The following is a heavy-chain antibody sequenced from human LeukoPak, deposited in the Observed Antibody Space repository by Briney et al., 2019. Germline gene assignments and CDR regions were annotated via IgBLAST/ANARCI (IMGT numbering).Heavy chain of an antibody. CDR3: AKDGDLYGHADY. J-gene: IGHJ4*02. CDR1: GFTFSSYA. V-gene: IGHV3-30-3*01. CDR2: ISYDGSKK. D-gene: IGHD4-17*01. Sequence: PGGSLRLSCAVSGFTFSSYAMSWVRQAPGKGLEWVASISYDGSKKYYADSLKGRFTISRDNSKKTLYLQMNSLRAEDTAVYYCAKDGDLYGHADYWGQGTLVTVSS.